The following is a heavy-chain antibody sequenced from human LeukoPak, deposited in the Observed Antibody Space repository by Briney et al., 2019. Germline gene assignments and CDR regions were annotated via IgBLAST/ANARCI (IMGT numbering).Heavy chain of an antibody. V-gene: IGHV3-23*01. CDR2: ISGSGGST. D-gene: IGHD3-10*01. Sequence: PGGSLRLSCAASGFTFSSYAMSWVRQAPGKGLEWVSAISGSGGSTYYADSVKGRFTVSRDNSKNTLYLQMNSLRAEDTAVYYCAKVRDYGTGALDYWGQGTLVTVSS. J-gene: IGHJ4*02. CDR3: AKVRDYGTGALDY. CDR1: GFTFSSYA.